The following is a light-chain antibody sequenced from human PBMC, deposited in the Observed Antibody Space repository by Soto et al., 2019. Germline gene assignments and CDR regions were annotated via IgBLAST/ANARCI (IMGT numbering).Light chain of an antibody. CDR3: QQYGSSPYT. Sequence: EIVLTQSPGTLSLSPGERATLSCRASQSVSSSYLAWYQQKPGQAPRLLIYGASSRATGIPDRFSGSGSGTDFTITISRLEPEDFAVYYCQQYGSSPYTFGQGNKLEIK. V-gene: IGKV3-20*01. CDR1: QSVSSSY. J-gene: IGKJ2*01. CDR2: GAS.